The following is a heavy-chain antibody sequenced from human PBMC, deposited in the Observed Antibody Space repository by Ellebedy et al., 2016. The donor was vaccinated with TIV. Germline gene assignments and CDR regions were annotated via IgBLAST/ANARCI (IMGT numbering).Heavy chain of an antibody. CDR2: IYQDGGVQ. CDR1: GFSFRSYW. Sequence: PGGSLRLSCSASGFSFRSYWMSWVRQAPGKGLEWVANIYQDGGVQYYVDSVKGRFTMSRDNADNSLFLQMNSLRAEDTAVYYCARRGSYGDYAVEINSWFDTWGRGTLVAVSS. V-gene: IGHV3-7*01. CDR3: ARRGSYGDYAVEINSWFDT. D-gene: IGHD4-17*01. J-gene: IGHJ5*02.